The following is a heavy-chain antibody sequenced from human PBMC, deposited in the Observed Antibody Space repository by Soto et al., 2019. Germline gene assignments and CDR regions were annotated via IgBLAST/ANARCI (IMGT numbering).Heavy chain of an antibody. CDR1: GESISSGGYY. Sequence: VQLQESGPGLLSPSQTLSLSCGVSGESISSGGYYWSWVRQHPGKGLEWIGYIYNTGSAFYNPSRMSRVAFSVDTTKNLFSLNLESVTVADAAVYYCARAPHVTTLPHFDAWGQGLLVTVSS. D-gene: IGHD4-17*01. V-gene: IGHV4-31*11. CDR2: IYNTGSA. J-gene: IGHJ4*02. CDR3: ARAPHVTTLPHFDA.